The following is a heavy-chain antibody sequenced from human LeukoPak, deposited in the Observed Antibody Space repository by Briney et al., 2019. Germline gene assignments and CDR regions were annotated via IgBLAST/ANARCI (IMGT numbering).Heavy chain of an antibody. J-gene: IGHJ4*02. V-gene: IGHV4-30-2*01. Sequence: SETLSLTCTVSGGSISSGGYYWSWIRQPPGKGLEWIGYIYHSGSTYYNPSLKSRVTISVDRSKNQFSLKLSSVTAADTAVYYCARDLSGGVGPYYWGQGILVTVSS. CDR3: ARDLSGGVGPYY. CDR1: GGSISSGGYY. D-gene: IGHD1-26*01. CDR2: IYHSGST.